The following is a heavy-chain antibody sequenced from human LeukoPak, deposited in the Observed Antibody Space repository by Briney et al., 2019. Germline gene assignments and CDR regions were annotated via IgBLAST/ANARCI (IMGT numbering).Heavy chain of an antibody. V-gene: IGHV3-20*04. CDR2: INWNGGST. Sequence: GGSLRLSCAASGFSFDDYGMGWVRQTPGKGLGWVAGINWNGGSTSYVDSVKGRITISRDNAKNSLYLQMNSLRAEDTALYYCARAGAMVRDYMDVWGKGTTVTVSS. CDR3: ARAGAMVRDYMDV. CDR1: GFSFDDYG. J-gene: IGHJ6*03. D-gene: IGHD3-10*01.